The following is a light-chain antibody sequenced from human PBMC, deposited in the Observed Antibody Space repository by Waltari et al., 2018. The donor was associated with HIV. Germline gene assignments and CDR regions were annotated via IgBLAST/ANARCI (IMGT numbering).Light chain of an antibody. Sequence: QSALTQPASVSGSPGQSITISCTGTSSDVGSYNVVSWYQQHPGKAPNLMIYEVSKRPSGVSNRFSGSKSGNTASLTISGLQAEDEADYHCCSYAGSSTYVVFGGGTKLTVL. CDR3: CSYAGSSTYVV. J-gene: IGLJ2*01. V-gene: IGLV2-23*02. CDR1: SSDVGSYNV. CDR2: EVS.